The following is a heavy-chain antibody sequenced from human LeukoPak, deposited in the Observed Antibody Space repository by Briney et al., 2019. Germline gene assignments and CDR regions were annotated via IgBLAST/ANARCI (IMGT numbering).Heavy chain of an antibody. CDR1: GFTFSSYA. CDR3: ARSRWSDGYSSSWYSY. D-gene: IGHD6-13*01. CDR2: ISGSGGST. V-gene: IGHV3-23*01. J-gene: IGHJ4*02. Sequence: PGGSLRLSCAASGFTFSSYAMSWVRQAPGKGLEWVSAISGSGGSTYYADSVKGRFTISRDNSDNTLYLQMKSLRAEDTAVYYCARSRWSDGYSSSWYSYWGQGTLVTVSS.